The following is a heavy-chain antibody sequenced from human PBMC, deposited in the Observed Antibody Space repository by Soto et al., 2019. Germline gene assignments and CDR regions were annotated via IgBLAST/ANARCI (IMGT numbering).Heavy chain of an antibody. CDR1: GFSISGSA. CDR2: IRDKTNGYAT. V-gene: IGHV3-73*01. J-gene: IGHJ3*02. D-gene: IGHD5-12*01. CDR3: TRLDARGERALDI. Sequence: EVQLVESGGDLVQPGGSLKLSCAASGFSISGSAIHWVRQASGKGLEWVARIRDKTNGYATGYAASVQGRFTISRDDSKNTAFLQMHSLKTEDTAVYYCTRLDARGERALDIWGQGTMVTVSS.